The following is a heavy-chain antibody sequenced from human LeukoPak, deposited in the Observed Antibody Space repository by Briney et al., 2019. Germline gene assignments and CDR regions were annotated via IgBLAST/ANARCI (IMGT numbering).Heavy chain of an antibody. CDR1: GGSISSYY. CDR3: AKNPAYYSDYFLDV. Sequence: PSETLSLTCTVSGGSISSYYWSWIRQPAGKGLEWIGRIYTSGSTNYNPSLNSRVTISLDTSKNQFSLKLSSVTAADTAVYYCAKNPAYYSDYFLDVWGKGTTVTVSS. V-gene: IGHV4-4*07. CDR2: IYTSGST. J-gene: IGHJ6*03.